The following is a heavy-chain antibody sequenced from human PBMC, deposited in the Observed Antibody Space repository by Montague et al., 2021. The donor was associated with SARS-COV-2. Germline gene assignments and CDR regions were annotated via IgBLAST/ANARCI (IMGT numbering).Heavy chain of an antibody. CDR1: GGSISSSSYY. CDR2: IYYSGST. D-gene: IGHD5-12*01. CDR3: ARHARRGIVATSSGWSDP. V-gene: IGHV4-39*01. Sequence: SETLSLTCTVSGGSISSSSYYWGWIRQPPGKGLEWIGSIYYSGSTYYNPSLKSRVTISVDTSKNQFSLKLSSVTAADTAVYYCARHARRGIVATSSGWSDPWGQGTLVTVSS. J-gene: IGHJ5*02.